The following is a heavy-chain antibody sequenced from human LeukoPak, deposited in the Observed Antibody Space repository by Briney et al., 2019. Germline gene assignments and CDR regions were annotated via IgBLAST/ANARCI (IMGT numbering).Heavy chain of an antibody. CDR2: ISSSGSTI. J-gene: IGHJ6*02. V-gene: IGHV3-11*01. CDR1: GFTFSSYA. CDR3: ARDRESPEMATIIVRMDV. Sequence: GGSLRLSCAASGFTFSSYAMSWIRQAPGKGLEWVSYISSSGSTIYYADSVKGRFTISRDNAKNSLYLQMNCLRAEDTAVYYCARDRESPEMATIIVRMDVWGQGTTVTVSS. D-gene: IGHD5-24*01.